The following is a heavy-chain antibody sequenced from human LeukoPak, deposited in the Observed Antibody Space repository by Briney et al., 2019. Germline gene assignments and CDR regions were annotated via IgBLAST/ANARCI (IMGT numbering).Heavy chain of an antibody. Sequence: GGSLRLSCAASGFTFSDYFMHWVRQVPGKGLEWVASVSQDEKTKLYVDSVKGRFTISRDNSKNTLYLQMNSLRAEDTAVYYCARDPGTRYSGYDYYFDYWGQGTLVTVSS. CDR2: VSQDEKTK. CDR1: GFTFSDYF. D-gene: IGHD5-12*01. V-gene: IGHV3-30*03. J-gene: IGHJ4*02. CDR3: ARDPGTRYSGYDYYFDY.